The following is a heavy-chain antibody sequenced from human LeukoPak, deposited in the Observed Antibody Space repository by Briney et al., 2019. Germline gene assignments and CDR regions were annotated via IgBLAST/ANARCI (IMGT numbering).Heavy chain of an antibody. CDR1: GGTFSSYA. D-gene: IGHD3-22*01. J-gene: IGHJ4*02. Sequence: ASVKVSCKASGGTFSSYAISWVRQAPGQGLEWMGWINPNSGGTNYAQKFQGRVTMTRDTSISTAYMELSRLRSDDTAVYYCAREGYYDSSGYQVWGQGTLVTVSS. V-gene: IGHV1-2*02. CDR3: AREGYYDSSGYQV. CDR2: INPNSGGT.